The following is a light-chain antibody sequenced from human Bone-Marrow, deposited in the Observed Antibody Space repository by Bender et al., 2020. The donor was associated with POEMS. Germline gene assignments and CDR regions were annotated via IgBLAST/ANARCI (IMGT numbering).Light chain of an antibody. CDR1: TGAVTSDHH. J-gene: IGLJ2*01. CDR2: SAT. CDR3: CSYAGSSNFVV. V-gene: IGLV7-43*01. Sequence: QTVVTQEPSLTVSPGGTVTLTCASNTGAVTSDHHPNWFQQKPGQAPRSLIYSATNKHSWTPARFSGSLLGGRAALTLSGVQTEEEADHYCCSYAGSSNFVVFGGGTQLTVL.